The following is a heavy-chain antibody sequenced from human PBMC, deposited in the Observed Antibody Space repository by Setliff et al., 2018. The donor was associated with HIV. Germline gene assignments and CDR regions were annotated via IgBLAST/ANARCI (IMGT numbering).Heavy chain of an antibody. CDR2: ISSSSSYI. V-gene: IGHV3-21*01. Sequence: PGGSLRLSCAASGFTFSTYRMNWVRQAPGKGLEWVSSISSSSSYIYYADSLKGRFTISRDNAKNSLYLQMSSLRAEDTAVYFCARDDGRSLFLDYWGQGTLVTVSS. CDR3: ARDDGRSLFLDY. J-gene: IGHJ4*02. D-gene: IGHD1-26*01. CDR1: GFTFSTYR.